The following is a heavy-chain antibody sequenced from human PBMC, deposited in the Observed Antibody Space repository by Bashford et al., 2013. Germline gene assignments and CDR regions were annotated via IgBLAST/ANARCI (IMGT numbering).Heavy chain of an antibody. J-gene: IGHJ3*01. CDR2: SSYSGST. D-gene: IGHD1-26*01. CDR3: ARDGPVVGVWNAFDV. CDR1: VGPSVVTT. V-gene: IGHV4-39*02. Sequence: TLVPSPALSMVGPSVVTTGAGSASPHGRGLEYIGSSSYSGSTYYNPSLKSRVTISLDTSKNLFSLKLSSVTAADTAVYFCARDGPVVGVWNAFDVWGPRDSGHRLL.